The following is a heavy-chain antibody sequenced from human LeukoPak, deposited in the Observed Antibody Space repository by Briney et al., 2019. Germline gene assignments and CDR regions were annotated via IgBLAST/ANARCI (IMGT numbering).Heavy chain of an antibody. Sequence: ASVKVSCKASGYTFTSYGISWVRQAPGQGLEWMGWISAYNGNTNYAQKLQGRVTMTTDTSTSTAYMELRSLRSDDTAVYYCARVRRTARAAGSWFDPWGQGTLVTVSS. D-gene: IGHD2-15*01. CDR2: ISAYNGNT. J-gene: IGHJ5*02. CDR1: GYTFTSYG. V-gene: IGHV1-18*01. CDR3: ARVRRTARAAGSWFDP.